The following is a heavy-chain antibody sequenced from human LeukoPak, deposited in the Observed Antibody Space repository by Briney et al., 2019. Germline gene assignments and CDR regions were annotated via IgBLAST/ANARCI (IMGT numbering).Heavy chain of an antibody. CDR1: GYTFTSCA. D-gene: IGHD2-2*01. J-gene: IGHJ4*02. CDR2: INTNTGNP. CDR3: TRQGPGYCGSTSCYGVDY. Sequence: GASVRVSCKASGYTFTSCAMNWVRQAPGQGLEWMAWINTNTGNPTYAQGFTGRFVFSLDTSVSTAYLQISSLKAEDTAVYYCTRQGPGYCGSTSCYGVDYWGQGTLVTVSS. V-gene: IGHV7-4-1*02.